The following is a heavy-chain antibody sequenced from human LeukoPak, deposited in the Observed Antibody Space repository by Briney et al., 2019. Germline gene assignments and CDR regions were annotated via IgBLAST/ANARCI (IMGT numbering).Heavy chain of an antibody. Sequence: GGSLRLSCAASGFTFSSYGMHWVRQAPGKGLEWVAFIRYDGSNKYYADSVKGRFTTSRDNSKNTLYLQMNSLRAEDTAVYYCAKDAGYEWELPYYFDYWGQGTLVTVSS. V-gene: IGHV3-30*02. CDR2: IRYDGSNK. CDR1: GFTFSSYG. D-gene: IGHD1-26*01. CDR3: AKDAGYEWELPYYFDY. J-gene: IGHJ4*02.